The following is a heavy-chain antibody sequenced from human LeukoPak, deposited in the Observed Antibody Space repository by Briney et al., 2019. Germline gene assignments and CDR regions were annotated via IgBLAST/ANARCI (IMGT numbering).Heavy chain of an antibody. J-gene: IGHJ4*02. V-gene: IGHV3-30*03. CDR1: GFAFSNYV. Sequence: TGGSLRLSCAASGFAFSNYVMHWVRQAPGKGLEWVAVISYDGSNIYYADSVKGRFTISRDNSKNTLYLQMNSLRAEDTAMYYCARISYDSSGYCDYWGQGTLVTVSS. CDR2: ISYDGSNI. D-gene: IGHD3-22*01. CDR3: ARISYDSSGYCDY.